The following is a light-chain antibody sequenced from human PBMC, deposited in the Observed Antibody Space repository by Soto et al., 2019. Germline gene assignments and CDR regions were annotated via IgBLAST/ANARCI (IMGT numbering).Light chain of an antibody. Sequence: EIVLTQSPGTLSLSPGERATLSCRASQSVSNNYLAWYQQKPGQAPRRLIFGASGRATGIPDRFSGSGSGTDFTLTISRLEPEDFAVYYCQQYGSSPTLGQGTKVDIK. V-gene: IGKV3-20*01. CDR1: QSVSNNY. CDR2: GAS. J-gene: IGKJ1*01. CDR3: QQYGSSPT.